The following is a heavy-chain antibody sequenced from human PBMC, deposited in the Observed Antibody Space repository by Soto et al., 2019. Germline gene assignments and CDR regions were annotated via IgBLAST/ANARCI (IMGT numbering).Heavy chain of an antibody. CDR2: IYPGDSDT. D-gene: IGHD3-9*01. Sequence: GESLKISCKGSGYSFTSYWIGWVRQMPGKGLEWMGIIYPGDSDTRYSPSFQGQVTISADKSISTAYLQWSSLKASDTAMYYCARGGHYDILTGYYNPERWFDPWGQGTLVTVSS. CDR3: ARGGHYDILTGYYNPERWFDP. J-gene: IGHJ5*02. V-gene: IGHV5-51*01. CDR1: GYSFTSYW.